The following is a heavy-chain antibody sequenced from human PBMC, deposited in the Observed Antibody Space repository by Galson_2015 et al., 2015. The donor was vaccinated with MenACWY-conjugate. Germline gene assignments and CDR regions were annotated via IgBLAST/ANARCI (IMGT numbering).Heavy chain of an antibody. V-gene: IGHV4-59*01. CDR2: MYYSGSA. J-gene: IGHJ4*02. Sequence: TLSLTCTVSGGSINSYYWSWIRQPPGKGLEWIGYMYYSGSANYNPSLKSRVTISVDTSKNQFPLTMTSVTAADTAVYYCARGVNLASMAGYWGQGTLVTVSS. D-gene: IGHD3-3*02. CDR1: GGSINSYY. CDR3: ARGVNLASMAGY.